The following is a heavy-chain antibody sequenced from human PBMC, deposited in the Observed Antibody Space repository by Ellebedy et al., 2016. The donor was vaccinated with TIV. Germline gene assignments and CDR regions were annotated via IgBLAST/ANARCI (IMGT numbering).Heavy chain of an antibody. CDR1: GASISGSSYY. Sequence: MPSETLSLTCTVSGASISGSSYYWGWIRQSPGKGLEWIGNIHHDGTTYSNPSLRSRVTLSIDTSKNQFSMMMTPVTAADTAVYFCARITSVWYRNWGQGILVTVSS. CDR3: ARITSVWYRN. V-gene: IGHV4-39*07. D-gene: IGHD6-19*01. CDR2: IHHDGTT. J-gene: IGHJ4*02.